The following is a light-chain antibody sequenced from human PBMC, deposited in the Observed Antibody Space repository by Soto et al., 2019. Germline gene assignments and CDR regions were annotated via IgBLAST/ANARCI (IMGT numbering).Light chain of an antibody. V-gene: IGLV2-23*02. Sequence: QSALTQPASVSGSPGQSITISCSGTSSDVGSYNPVSWYQQHPGKAPQLMIYEASKRPSGVSDRFSGSKSGNTASLTISGLQAEDEADYYCCSYAGSNTFVFGGGTKLTVL. J-gene: IGLJ2*01. CDR3: CSYAGSNTFV. CDR1: SSDVGSYNP. CDR2: EAS.